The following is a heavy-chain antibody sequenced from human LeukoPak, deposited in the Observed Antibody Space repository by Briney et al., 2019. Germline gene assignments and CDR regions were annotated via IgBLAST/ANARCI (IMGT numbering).Heavy chain of an antibody. CDR1: GGSISSSSYY. D-gene: IGHD1-26*01. CDR2: IYYSGST. CDR3: ARTYGSGSYPHDY. V-gene: IGHV4-39*07. Sequence: SETLSLTCTVSGGSISSSSYYWGWIRQPPGKGLEWIGSIYYSGSTYYNPSLKSRVTISVDTSKNQFSLKLSSVTAADTAVYYCARTYGSGSYPHDYWGQGTLVTVSS. J-gene: IGHJ4*02.